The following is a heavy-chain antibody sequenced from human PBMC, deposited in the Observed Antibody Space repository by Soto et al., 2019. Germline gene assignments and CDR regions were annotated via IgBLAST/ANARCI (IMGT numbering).Heavy chain of an antibody. CDR3: AREDGDYVLSPLFDP. CDR2: ISYDGSNK. D-gene: IGHD4-17*01. J-gene: IGHJ5*02. Sequence: QVQLVESGGGVVQPGRSLRLSCAASGFTFSSYAMHWVAQAPGKGLEWVAVISYDGSNKYYADSVKGRFTISRDNSKNTLYLQMNSLRAEDTAVYYCAREDGDYVLSPLFDPWGQGTLVTVSS. V-gene: IGHV3-30-3*01. CDR1: GFTFSSYA.